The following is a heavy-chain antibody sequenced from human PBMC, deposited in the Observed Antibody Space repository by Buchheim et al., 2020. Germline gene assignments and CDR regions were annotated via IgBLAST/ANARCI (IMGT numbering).Heavy chain of an antibody. J-gene: IGHJ3*02. CDR3: ATKGGYSYGDDAFDI. D-gene: IGHD5-18*01. CDR2: ISFDGTKK. V-gene: IGHV3-30*03. Sequence: VQLLESGGGLVQPGGSLRLSCAASGFTFSSYAMSWVRQAPGKGLEWVAVISFDGTKKYYGDSVKGRVTISRDNSKNTLYLQMNSLGVEDTAPYYCATKGGYSYGDDAFDIWGQGT. CDR1: GFTFSSYA.